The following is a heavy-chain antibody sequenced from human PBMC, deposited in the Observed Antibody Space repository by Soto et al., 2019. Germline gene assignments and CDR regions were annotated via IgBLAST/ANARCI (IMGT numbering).Heavy chain of an antibody. V-gene: IGHV3-33*01. CDR1: GFTFSSYV. J-gene: IGHJ6*02. CDR2: IWYDGSNK. D-gene: IGHD3-10*01. Sequence: GGSLRLSCAASGFTFSSYVMHWVRQAPGRGLEWVAVIWYDGSNKYYADSVKGRFTISRDNSKNTLYLQMNSLRAEDTAVYYCARDFPWFGESRMGGMDVWGQGTTVTVSS. CDR3: ARDFPWFGESRMGGMDV.